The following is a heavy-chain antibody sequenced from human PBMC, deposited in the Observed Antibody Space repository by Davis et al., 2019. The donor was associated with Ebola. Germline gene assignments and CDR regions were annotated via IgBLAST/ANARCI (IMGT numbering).Heavy chain of an antibody. CDR3: ASTTDYGGNSRAFDI. CDR2: ISAYNGNT. CDR1: GYTFTGHY. D-gene: IGHD4-23*01. V-gene: IGHV1-18*04. J-gene: IGHJ3*02. Sequence: ASVKVSCKASGYTFTGHYMHWVRQAPGQGLEWMGWISAYNGNTNYAQKLQGRVTMTTDTSTSTAYMELRSLRSDDTAVYYCASTTDYGGNSRAFDIWGQGTMVTVSS.